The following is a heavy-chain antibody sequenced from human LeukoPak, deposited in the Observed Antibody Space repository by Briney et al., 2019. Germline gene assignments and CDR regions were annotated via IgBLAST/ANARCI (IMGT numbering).Heavy chain of an antibody. CDR3: ARGYYDSSGYYPGGFHY. V-gene: IGHV4-59*08. CDR2: LYYSGST. CDR1: GGSISSYY. D-gene: IGHD3-22*01. J-gene: IGHJ4*02. Sequence: SETLSLTCTVSGGSISSYYWGWIRQPPGKGLEWIGYLYYSGSTNYNPSLKSRVTISVDTSKNQFSLKLSSVTAADTAVYYCARGYYDSSGYYPGGFHYWGQGTLVTVSS.